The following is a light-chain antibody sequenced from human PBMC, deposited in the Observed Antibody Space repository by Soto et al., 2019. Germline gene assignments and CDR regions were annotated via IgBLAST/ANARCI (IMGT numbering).Light chain of an antibody. J-gene: IGLJ1*01. CDR3: TSYSSSDSFYV. Sequence: QSALTQPASVSGSPGQSITISCTGTSSDIGGYYYVSWYQHHPGKPPKLLIYQVTNRPSRVSNRFSGSKSGNRASLTISGLQADDEADYYCTSYSSSDSFYVFGTGTKVTVL. V-gene: IGLV2-14*01. CDR1: SSDIGGYYY. CDR2: QVT.